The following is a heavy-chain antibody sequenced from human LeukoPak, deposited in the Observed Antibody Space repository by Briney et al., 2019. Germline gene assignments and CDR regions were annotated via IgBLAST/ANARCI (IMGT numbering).Heavy chain of an antibody. J-gene: IGHJ4*02. D-gene: IGHD5-12*01. V-gene: IGHV4-39*07. CDR2: IYHSGST. CDR1: GGSISSSSYY. Sequence: PSETLSLTCTVSGGSISSSSYYWGWIRQPPGKGLEWIGSIYHSGSTNYNPSLKSRVTISVDKSKNQFSLKLSSVTAADTAVYYCARGRGGYVFHWGQGTLVTVSA. CDR3: ARGRGGYVFH.